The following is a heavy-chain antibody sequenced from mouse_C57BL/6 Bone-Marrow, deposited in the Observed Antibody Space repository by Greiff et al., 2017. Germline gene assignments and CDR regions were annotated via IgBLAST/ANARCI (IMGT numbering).Heavy chain of an antibody. V-gene: IGHV5-6*02. CDR2: ISSGGSYT. CDR3: AREGYDYSYAMDY. J-gene: IGHJ4*01. D-gene: IGHD2-4*01. Sequence: EVKLVESGGDLVKPGGSLKLSCAASGFTFSSYGMSWVRQTPDKRLEWVATISSGGSYTYYPDSVKGRFTISRDNAKNTLYLQMSSLKSEDTAMYYGAREGYDYSYAMDYWGQGTSVTVSS. CDR1: GFTFSSYG.